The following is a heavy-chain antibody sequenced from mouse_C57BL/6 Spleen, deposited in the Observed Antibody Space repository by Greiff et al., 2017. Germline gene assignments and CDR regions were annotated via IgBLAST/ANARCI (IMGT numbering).Heavy chain of an antibody. CDR1: GYAFSSSW. CDR3: ARERDYDGSILDY. D-gene: IGHD1-1*01. CDR2: IYPGDGDT. V-gene: IGHV1-82*01. J-gene: IGHJ2*01. Sequence: QVQLQQSGPELVKPGASVKISCKASGYAFSSSWMNWVKQRPGKGLEWIGRIYPGDGDTNYNGKFKGKATLTADKSSSTAYMQLSSLTSEDSAVYFCARERDYDGSILDYWGQGTTLTVSS.